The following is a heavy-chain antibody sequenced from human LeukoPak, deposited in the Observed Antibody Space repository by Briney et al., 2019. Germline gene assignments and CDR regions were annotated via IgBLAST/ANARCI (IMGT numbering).Heavy chain of an antibody. CDR3: ARGAVAGNNWFDP. CDR1: GGSISSSNW. D-gene: IGHD6-19*01. Sequence: ASGTLSLTCAVSGGSISSSNWWSWIRQPPGKGLEWIGSIYHSGSTYYNPSLKSRVTISVDTSKNQFSLKLSSVTAADTAVYYCARGAVAGNNWFDPWGQGTLVTVSS. J-gene: IGHJ5*02. V-gene: IGHV4-4*02. CDR2: IYHSGST.